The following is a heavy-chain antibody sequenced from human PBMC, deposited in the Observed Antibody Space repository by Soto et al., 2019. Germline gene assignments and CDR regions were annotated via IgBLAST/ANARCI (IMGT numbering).Heavy chain of an antibody. CDR3: ARCRGSSGYFWFDP. CDR1: GYIFSNYG. D-gene: IGHD5-12*01. V-gene: IGHV1-18*01. CDR2: ISGHNDNS. J-gene: IGHJ5*02. Sequence: WASVKVSCKTSGYIFSNYGITWVRQAPGQGLEWVGWISGHNDNSKYAQKVQGRVTLTTDTSTSTAYMELRNLMSDDTAVYYCARCRGSSGYFWFDPWGQGTLVTVSS.